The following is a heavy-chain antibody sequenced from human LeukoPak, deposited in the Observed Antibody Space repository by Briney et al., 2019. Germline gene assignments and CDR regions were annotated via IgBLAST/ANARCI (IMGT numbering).Heavy chain of an antibody. CDR3: AKDFHDGFDY. J-gene: IGHJ4*02. V-gene: IGHV3-30*18. Sequence: PGRSLRLSCAASGFTSSSYGMHWVRQAPGKGLEWVAVISYDGSNKYYADSVKGRFTISRDNSKNTLYLQMNSLRAEDTAVYYCAKDFHDGFDYWGQGTLVTVSS. CDR1: GFTSSSYG. D-gene: IGHD1-1*01. CDR2: ISYDGSNK.